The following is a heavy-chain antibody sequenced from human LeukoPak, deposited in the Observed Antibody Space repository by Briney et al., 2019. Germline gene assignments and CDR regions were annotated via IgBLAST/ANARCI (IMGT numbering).Heavy chain of an antibody. CDR3: ARPYDYVWGSYRYTSDY. J-gene: IGHJ4*02. D-gene: IGHD3-16*02. Sequence: SETLSLTCAVYGGSFSGYYWSWIRQPPGKGLEWIGEINHSGSTNYNPSLKSRVTISVDTSKNQFSLKLSSVTAADTAVYYCARPYDYVWGSYRYTSDYWGQGTLVTVSS. CDR1: GGSFSGYY. CDR2: INHSGST. V-gene: IGHV4-34*01.